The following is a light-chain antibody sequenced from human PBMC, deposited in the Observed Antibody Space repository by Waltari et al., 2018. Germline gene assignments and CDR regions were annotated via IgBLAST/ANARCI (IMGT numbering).Light chain of an antibody. CDR2: DVS. CDR3: CSYTSSTTYV. J-gene: IGLJ1*01. CDR1: SGDVGDYKY. Sequence: QSALTQPASVSGSPGPPIPISCTGVSGDVGDYKYVPWYPQHPGKAPQFIISDVSNLPSGVSDRFSASKSGNTASLTISGLQAEDEADYYCCSYTSSTTYVFGPGTKVTVL. V-gene: IGLV2-14*03.